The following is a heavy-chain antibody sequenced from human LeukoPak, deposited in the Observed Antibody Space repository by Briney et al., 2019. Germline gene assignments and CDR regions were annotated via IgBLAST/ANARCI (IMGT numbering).Heavy chain of an antibody. Sequence: GGSLRLSCAASGFTFSSYGMSWVRQAPGKGLQWVSVIIGSGSSTYYADSVKGRFTISRDNARNTLYLQMNSLRAEDTAVYYCARRGYGYKYYFDYWGQGTLVTVSS. V-gene: IGHV3-23*01. J-gene: IGHJ4*02. D-gene: IGHD5-18*01. CDR2: IIGSGSST. CDR3: ARRGYGYKYYFDY. CDR1: GFTFSSYG.